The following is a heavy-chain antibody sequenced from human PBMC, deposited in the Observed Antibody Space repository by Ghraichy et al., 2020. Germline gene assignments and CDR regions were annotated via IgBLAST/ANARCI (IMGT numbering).Heavy chain of an antibody. J-gene: IGHJ5*02. CDR2: IYYSGST. V-gene: IGHV4-59*01. D-gene: IGHD3-3*01. Sequence: SETLSLTCTVSGGSISSYYWSWIRQPPGKGLEWIGYIYYSGSTNYNPSLKSRVTISVDTSKNQFSLKLSPVTAADTAGYYCARDWIPPGVVKVRWFDPWGQGTLVTVSS. CDR1: GGSISSYY. CDR3: ARDWIPPGVVKVRWFDP.